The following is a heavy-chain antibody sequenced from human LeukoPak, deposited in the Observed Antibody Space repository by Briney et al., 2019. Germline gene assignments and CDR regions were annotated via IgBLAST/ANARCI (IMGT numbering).Heavy chain of an antibody. CDR3: AKGEVGAYLKYFQH. D-gene: IGHD1-26*01. J-gene: IGHJ1*01. CDR2: INHSGST. CDR1: GGSFSTYY. V-gene: IGHV4-34*01. Sequence: SETLSLTCAVYGGSFSTYYWSWIRQPPGKGLEWIGEINHSGSTNYNPSLKSRVTISVDTSKNQFSLKLSSVTAADTAVYYCAKGEVGAYLKYFQHWGQGTLVTVSS.